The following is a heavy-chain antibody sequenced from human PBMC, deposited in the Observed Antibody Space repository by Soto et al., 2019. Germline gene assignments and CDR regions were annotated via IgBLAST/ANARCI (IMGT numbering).Heavy chain of an antibody. Sequence: ASVKVSCKASGYSLTEYYLHWVRQAPGQGLEWMGWINPTTGGTTYAQKFEGRVTMTRDRSVNTAYMELSRLRSDDTAVYYCARDLGATTDYWGQGTLVTVSS. CDR3: ARDLGATTDY. CDR2: INPTTGGT. V-gene: IGHV1-2*02. CDR1: GYSLTEYY. J-gene: IGHJ4*02. D-gene: IGHD5-12*01.